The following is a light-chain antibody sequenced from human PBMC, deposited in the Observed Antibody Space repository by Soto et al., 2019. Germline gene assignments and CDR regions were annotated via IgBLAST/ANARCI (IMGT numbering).Light chain of an antibody. CDR2: GAT. CDR3: KQYGSSPWT. CDR1: QSVTNSY. J-gene: IGKJ1*01. V-gene: IGKV3-20*01. Sequence: EIVLTQSPGTLSLSPGERATLSCRASQSVTNSYIAWYQQKPGQAPRLLVYGATSRATGIPDRFTGSGSGTEFTIAITRLETEDFAVYSCKQYGSSPWTFGQGTTVEIK.